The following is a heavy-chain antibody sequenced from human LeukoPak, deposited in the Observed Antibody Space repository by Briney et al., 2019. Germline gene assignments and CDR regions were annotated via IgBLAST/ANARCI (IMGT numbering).Heavy chain of an antibody. CDR1: GFTFSTYA. J-gene: IGHJ4*02. CDR3: AKDHPSGYYLDY. Sequence: GGSLRLSCAASGFTFSTYAMSWVRQAPGKGLEWVSAISGSGGSTFNADSVKGRFTISRDNSKNTLFLQMNSLRAEDTAIYYCAKDHPSGYYLDYWGQGTLVTVSS. V-gene: IGHV3-23*01. CDR2: ISGSGGST. D-gene: IGHD1-14*01.